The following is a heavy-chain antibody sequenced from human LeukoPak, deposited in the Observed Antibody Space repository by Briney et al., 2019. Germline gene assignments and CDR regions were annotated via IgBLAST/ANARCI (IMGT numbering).Heavy chain of an antibody. CDR2: IWYGGGTN. CDR1: GFTFSSND. J-gene: IGHJ6*03. Sequence: GGSLRLSCAASGFTFSSNDMHWVRQAPGKGLEWVAFIWYGGGTNYDTALVKRRFIISGDSSKTPHHLKKSSLRADNTAVYYSARDTGDGYTHPNYYYYMGVWGKGTTVTVSS. D-gene: IGHD5-24*01. CDR3: ARDTGDGYTHPNYYYYMGV. V-gene: IGHV3-30*02.